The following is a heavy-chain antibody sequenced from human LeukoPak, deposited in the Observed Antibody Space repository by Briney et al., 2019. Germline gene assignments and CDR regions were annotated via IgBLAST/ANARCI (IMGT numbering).Heavy chain of an antibody. Sequence: GGSLRLSCAASGLTFDDYAMHWVRQAPGKGLEWVSLISGDGGSTYYADSVKGRFTISRDNSKNSLYLQMNSLRAEDTAVYYCARGPTYGYFDYWGQGTLVTVSS. V-gene: IGHV3-43*02. CDR3: ARGPTYGYFDY. D-gene: IGHD3-10*01. J-gene: IGHJ4*02. CDR2: ISGDGGST. CDR1: GLTFDDYA.